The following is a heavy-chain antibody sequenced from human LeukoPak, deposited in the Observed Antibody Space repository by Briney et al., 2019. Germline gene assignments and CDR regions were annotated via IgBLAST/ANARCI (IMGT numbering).Heavy chain of an antibody. CDR1: GYXFTSYG. D-gene: IGHD1-26*01. V-gene: IGHV1-18*01. CDR2: ISAYNGNT. J-gene: IGHJ4*02. Sequence: ASVKVSCKASGYXFTSYGISWVRQAPGQGLEWMGWISAYNGNTNYAQKLQGRVTMTTDTSTSTAYMELRSLRSDDTAVYYCASYSGSYYDFDYWGQGTLVTVSS. CDR3: ASYSGSYYDFDY.